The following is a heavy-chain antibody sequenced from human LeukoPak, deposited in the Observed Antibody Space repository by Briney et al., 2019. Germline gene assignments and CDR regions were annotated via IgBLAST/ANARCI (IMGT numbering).Heavy chain of an antibody. CDR1: GGSISSGSYY. D-gene: IGHD3-3*01. J-gene: IGHJ4*02. CDR2: IYTSGST. Sequence: KPSETLSLTCTVSGGSISSGSYYWSWIRQPAGKGLEWIGRIYTSGSTNYNPSLKSRVTISVDTSKNQFSLKLSSVTAADTAVYYCAREDNYYEFWSAYFDYWGQGTLVTVSS. CDR3: AREDNYYEFWSAYFDY. V-gene: IGHV4-61*02.